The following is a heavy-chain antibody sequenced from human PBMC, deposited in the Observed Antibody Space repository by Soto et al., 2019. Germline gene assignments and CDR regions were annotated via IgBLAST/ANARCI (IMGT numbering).Heavy chain of an antibody. Sequence: GGSLRLSCAASGFTFSSYAMSWVRQAPGKGLEWVSAISGSGGSTYYADSVKGRFTISRDNSKNTLYLQMNSLRAEDTAVYYCAKDKYDFWSGYHESYYYYYMDVWGKGTTVTVSS. D-gene: IGHD3-3*01. CDR2: ISGSGGST. CDR1: GFTFSSYA. V-gene: IGHV3-23*01. J-gene: IGHJ6*03. CDR3: AKDKYDFWSGYHESYYYYYMDV.